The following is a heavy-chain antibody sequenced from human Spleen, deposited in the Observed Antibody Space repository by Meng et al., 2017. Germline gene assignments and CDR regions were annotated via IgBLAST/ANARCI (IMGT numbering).Heavy chain of an antibody. CDR2: IRSKTDTYAT. Sequence: GESLKISCVVSGFTFSCSDVHWVRQASGKGLEWVGRIRSKTDTYATAFAASVKGRFTISRDDSKNTAYVQLNSLKTEDTAVYYCTVFSRGHIWGQGTMVTVSS. CDR1: GFTFSCSD. V-gene: IGHV3-73*01. J-gene: IGHJ3*02. D-gene: IGHD3-3*02. CDR3: TVFSRGHI.